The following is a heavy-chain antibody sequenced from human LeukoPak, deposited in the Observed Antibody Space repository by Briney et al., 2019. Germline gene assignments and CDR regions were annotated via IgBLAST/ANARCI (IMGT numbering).Heavy chain of an antibody. CDR2: IIPIFGTA. CDR1: GGTFSSYA. Sequence: ASVKVSCKASGGTFSSYAISWVRQAPGQGLEWMGGIIPIFGTANYAQKFQGRVTITADESTSTAYMELSSLRSENTAVYYCASSQEGYCSGGSCYPRSSGAFDIWGQGTMVTVSS. J-gene: IGHJ3*02. D-gene: IGHD2-15*01. V-gene: IGHV1-69*13. CDR3: ASSQEGYCSGGSCYPRSSGAFDI.